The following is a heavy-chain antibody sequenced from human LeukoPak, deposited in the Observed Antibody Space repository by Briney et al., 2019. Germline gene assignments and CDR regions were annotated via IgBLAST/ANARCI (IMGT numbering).Heavy chain of an antibody. CDR2: INGDGRNI. Sequence: PGGSLRLSCVASGFTFSSYWMHWVRQDPRKGLVWVSRINGDGRNINYADSVRGRFTISRDNSDNTLYLQMNSLRVEDTALYYCAKDLSWNQIDYWGQGTRVTVSS. J-gene: IGHJ4*02. CDR1: GFTFSSYW. V-gene: IGHV3-74*01. CDR3: AKDLSWNQIDY. D-gene: IGHD1-1*01.